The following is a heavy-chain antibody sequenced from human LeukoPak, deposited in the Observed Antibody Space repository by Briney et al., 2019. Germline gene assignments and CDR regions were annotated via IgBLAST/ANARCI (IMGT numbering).Heavy chain of an antibody. CDR1: GGSISSSNW. D-gene: IGHD4-23*01. V-gene: IGHV4-4*02. Sequence: SGTLSLTCAVSGGSISSSNWWSWVRPPPGKGLEWIGEIYHSGSTNYNPSLKSRVTISVDKSKNQFSLNLRSVTAADTAVYYCLYGGNSGDWVYWGQGTLVTVSS. CDR2: IYHSGST. CDR3: LYGGNSGDWVY. J-gene: IGHJ4*02.